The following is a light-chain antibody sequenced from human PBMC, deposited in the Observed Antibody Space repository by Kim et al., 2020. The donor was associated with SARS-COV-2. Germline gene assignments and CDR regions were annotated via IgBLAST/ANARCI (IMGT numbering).Light chain of an antibody. V-gene: IGLV8-61*01. Sequence: GGTVALTCGLKSGPVSNSHYPSWYQQTPGQAPRTLISNTNSRSSGVPARFSAAILGNQATLTITGAQADDESDYFCALYMGSGISVFGGGTQLTVL. J-gene: IGLJ3*02. CDR1: SGPVSNSHY. CDR2: NTN. CDR3: ALYMGSGISV.